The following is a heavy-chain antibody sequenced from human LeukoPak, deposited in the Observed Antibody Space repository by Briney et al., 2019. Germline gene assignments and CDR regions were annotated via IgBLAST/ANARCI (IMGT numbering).Heavy chain of an antibody. CDR2: IYYSGST. D-gene: IGHD2-2*03. CDR1: GGSISSSSYY. CDR3: ARHGPLGYCSSTSCYGVTWFDP. Sequence: PSETLSLTCTVSGGSISSSSYYWGWIHQPPGKGLEWIGSIYYSGSTYYNPSLKSRVTISVDTSKNQFSLKLSSVTAADTAVYYCARHGPLGYCSSTSCYGVTWFDPWGQGTLVTVSS. V-gene: IGHV4-39*01. J-gene: IGHJ5*02.